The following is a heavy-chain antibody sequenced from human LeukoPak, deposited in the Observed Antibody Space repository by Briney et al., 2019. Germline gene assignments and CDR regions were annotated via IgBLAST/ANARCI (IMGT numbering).Heavy chain of an antibody. J-gene: IGHJ4*02. CDR2: ISGSGGST. Sequence: GGSLRLSCAVSGFTFSSYSMNWVRQAPGKGLEWVSAISGSGGSTFYADSVKGRFTISRDSSKNTLFLQVNSLRAEDTAVYYCAKETQLAVSALFDYWGQGTLVTVSS. CDR1: GFTFSSYS. D-gene: IGHD1-1*01. CDR3: AKETQLAVSALFDY. V-gene: IGHV3-23*01.